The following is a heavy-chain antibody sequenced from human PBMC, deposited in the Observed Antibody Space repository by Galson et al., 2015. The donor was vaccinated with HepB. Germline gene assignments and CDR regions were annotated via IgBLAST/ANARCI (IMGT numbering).Heavy chain of an antibody. CDR3: ARGSGGSGTFDY. Sequence: SVKVSCKASGYTFTGYYIHWVRQAPGQGLEWMGWINPNSGGVHYVQKFQGRITMASDRSISTAYMELNRLIFDDTAVYYCARGSGGSGTFDYWGQGTLITVSS. J-gene: IGHJ4*02. CDR2: INPNSGGV. D-gene: IGHD3-10*01. V-gene: IGHV1-2*02. CDR1: GYTFTGYY.